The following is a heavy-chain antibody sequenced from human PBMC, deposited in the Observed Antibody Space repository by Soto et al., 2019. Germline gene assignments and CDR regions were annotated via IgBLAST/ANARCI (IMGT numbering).Heavy chain of an antibody. CDR2: IIPILGIA. J-gene: IGHJ6*03. CDR3: ARDDRCSSTSCYYMDV. CDR1: GGTFSSYT. V-gene: IGHV1-69*08. Sequence: QVQLVQSGAEVKKPGSSVKVSCKASGGTFSSYTISWVRQAPGQGLEWMGRIIPILGIANYAQKFQGRVKITADKSTSTAYMELSSLRSEDTAVYYCARDDRCSSTSCYYMDVWGKGTTVTVSS. D-gene: IGHD2-2*01.